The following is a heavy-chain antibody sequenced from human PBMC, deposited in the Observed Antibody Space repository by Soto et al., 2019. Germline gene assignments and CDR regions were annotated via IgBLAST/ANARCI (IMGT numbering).Heavy chain of an antibody. J-gene: IGHJ6*02. CDR1: GYTFTRNG. D-gene: IGHD2-2*01. V-gene: IGHV1-18*01. CDR3: VQDRDSTSCPSRDV. Sequence: ASVKVSCKTSGYTFTRNGISWVRQAPGQVLEWMGWISPKSGSIKYAQKFQGRVIMTTDTSTSTAYMELSSLRSDDTAVYYCVQDRDSTSCPSRDVLRPVTTVTVYS. CDR2: ISPKSGSI.